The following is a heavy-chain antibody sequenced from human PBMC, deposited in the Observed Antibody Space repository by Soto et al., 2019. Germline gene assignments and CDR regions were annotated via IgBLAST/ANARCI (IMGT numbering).Heavy chain of an antibody. Sequence: SETLSLTCAVSGGSFTSNNWWTWVRQPPGQGLEWIGEIYGTGSTNYNPSLKSRVTISLDKSENQFSLKVTSLTAADTAVYYCASRDPGTSVDYWGQGTLVTVSS. CDR3: ASRDPGTSVDY. CDR2: IYGTGST. D-gene: IGHD1-7*01. CDR1: GGSFTSNNW. V-gene: IGHV4-4*02. J-gene: IGHJ4*02.